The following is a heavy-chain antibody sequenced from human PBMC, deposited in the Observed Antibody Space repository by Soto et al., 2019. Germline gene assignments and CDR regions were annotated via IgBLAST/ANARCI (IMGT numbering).Heavy chain of an antibody. CDR2: INHSGST. Sequence: PSETLSLTCAVYGGSFSGYYWSWIRQPPGKGLEWIGEINHSGSTNYNPSLKSRVTISVDTSKNQFSLKLSSVTAADTAVYYCARGHSSSPRVYFDYWGQGTLVTVS. V-gene: IGHV4-34*01. CDR3: ARGHSSSPRVYFDY. CDR1: GGSFSGYY. D-gene: IGHD6-13*01. J-gene: IGHJ4*02.